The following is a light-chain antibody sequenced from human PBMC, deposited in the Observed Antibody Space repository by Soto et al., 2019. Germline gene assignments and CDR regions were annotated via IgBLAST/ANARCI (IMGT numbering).Light chain of an antibody. CDR3: QQTTAFPLT. J-gene: IGKJ4*01. Sequence: DIQMTQSPSSVSASVGDRVTITCRASQGVSTWLAWYQQKPGKAPNLLIYTASSLQSGVPSGFSGSGSGTDFTLPISSLQHADFATYYCQQTTAFPLTFGGGTKVEI. CDR2: TAS. CDR1: QGVSTW. V-gene: IGKV1D-12*01.